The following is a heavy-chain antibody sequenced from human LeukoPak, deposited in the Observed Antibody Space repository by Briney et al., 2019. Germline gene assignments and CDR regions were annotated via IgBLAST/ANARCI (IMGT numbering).Heavy chain of an antibody. Sequence: GGSLRLSCAASGFTFSDHYMDWVRQASGKGLEWVGRTRNKANSYTTEYAASVKGRFTISRDDSKNSLYLQMNSLRTEDTAVYYCARAAGGYIDYWGQGTLVTVSS. J-gene: IGHJ4*02. V-gene: IGHV3-72*01. CDR1: GFTFSDHY. CDR3: ARAAGGYIDY. CDR2: TRNKANSYTT. D-gene: IGHD3-22*01.